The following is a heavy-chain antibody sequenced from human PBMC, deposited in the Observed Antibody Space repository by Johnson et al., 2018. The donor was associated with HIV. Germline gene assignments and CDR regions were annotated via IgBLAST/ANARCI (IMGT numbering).Heavy chain of an antibody. Sequence: VQLVESGGGVVRPGGSLRLSCAASGFTFSNVWMTWVRQAPGKGLEWVGRIKRKIEGETTDYAAPVKGRFTISRDDSKNTLYLQMNSLTTEDTAVYYCTTDRYAFDIWGQGTLVTVSS. CDR2: IKRKIEGETT. CDR3: TTDRYAFDI. D-gene: IGHD1-1*01. J-gene: IGHJ3*02. V-gene: IGHV3-15*01. CDR1: GFTFSNVW.